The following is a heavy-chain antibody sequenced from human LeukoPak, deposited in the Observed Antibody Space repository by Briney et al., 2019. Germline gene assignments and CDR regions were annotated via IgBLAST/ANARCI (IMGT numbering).Heavy chain of an antibody. Sequence: GRSLRLSCAASGFTFSSYGMHWVRQAPGKGLEWVAVIWYDGSNKYYAESVKGRFTISRDNSKNTLYLQMNSLRAEDTAVYYCARQKWFGELFAYYMDVWGKGTTVTVSS. CDR2: IWYDGSNK. CDR3: ARQKWFGELFAYYMDV. D-gene: IGHD3-10*01. CDR1: GFTFSSYG. V-gene: IGHV3-33*01. J-gene: IGHJ6*03.